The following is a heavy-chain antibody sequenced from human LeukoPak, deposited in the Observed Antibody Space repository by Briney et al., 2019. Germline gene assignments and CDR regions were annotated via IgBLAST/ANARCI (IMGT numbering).Heavy chain of an antibody. J-gene: IGHJ4*02. D-gene: IGHD6-19*01. Sequence: PSETLSLTCTVSGGSISSYYWSWIRQPPGKGLEWMGYIYYSGSTNYNPSLKSRVTISVDTSKNQFSLELSSVTAADTAVYYCASAVAGTPNFDYWGQGTLVTVSS. V-gene: IGHV4-59*01. CDR2: IYYSGST. CDR3: ASAVAGTPNFDY. CDR1: GGSISSYY.